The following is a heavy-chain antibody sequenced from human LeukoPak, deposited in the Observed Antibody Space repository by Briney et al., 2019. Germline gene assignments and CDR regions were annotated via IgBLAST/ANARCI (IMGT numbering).Heavy chain of an antibody. CDR1: GFTFSSYA. V-gene: IGHV3-30-3*01. Sequence: GGSLRLSCAASGFTFSSYAMHWVRQAPGKGLEWVAVISYDGSNKYYADSVKGRFTISRDNSKNTLYLQMNSLRAKDTAVYYCVAPDAFDIWGQGTMVTVSS. J-gene: IGHJ3*02. CDR2: ISYDGSNK. CDR3: VAPDAFDI.